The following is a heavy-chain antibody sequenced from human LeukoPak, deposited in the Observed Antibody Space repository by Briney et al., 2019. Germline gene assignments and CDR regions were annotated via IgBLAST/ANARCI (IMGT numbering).Heavy chain of an antibody. J-gene: IGHJ3*02. CDR2: INPNSGGT. Sequence: ASVKVSCKGSGYTLSVYYMHWVRQAPGQGLEWMGWINPNSGGTNYAQKFQDRVAMTRDTSINTVYMELSRLRSDDTAVYYCARDRSLYSSTWYVPRDGFDIWGQGTMVTVSS. CDR1: GYTLSVYY. D-gene: IGHD6-13*01. CDR3: ARDRSLYSSTWYVPRDGFDI. V-gene: IGHV1-2*02.